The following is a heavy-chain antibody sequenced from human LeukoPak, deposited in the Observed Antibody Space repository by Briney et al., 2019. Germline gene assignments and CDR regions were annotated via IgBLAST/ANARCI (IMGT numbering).Heavy chain of an antibody. CDR3: SAEEGYLTNSGNYKGVDY. V-gene: IGHV3-30*02. Sequence: GGSLRLSCAASGFTFSSYRMHWVRQAPGKGLAWVAFIRSDGSNKYYADSLKGRFTISRDNSKNTLYLQMNSLRAEDTAVYYCSAEEGYLTNSGNYKGVDYWGQGTLVTVSS. CDR2: IRSDGSNK. CDR1: GFTFSSYR. D-gene: IGHD1-26*01. J-gene: IGHJ4*02.